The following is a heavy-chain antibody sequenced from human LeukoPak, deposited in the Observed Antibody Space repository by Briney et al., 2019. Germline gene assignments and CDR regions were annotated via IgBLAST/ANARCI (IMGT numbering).Heavy chain of an antibody. J-gene: IGHJ5*02. CDR3: ARAYVGVTAILWFDP. V-gene: IGHV4-31*03. Sequence: SETLSLTCTVSGGSISSGGYYWSWIRQHPGEGLEWIGYIYYSGSTYYTPSLKSRVTISVDTSKNQFSLKLSSVTAADTAVYYCARAYVGVTAILWFDPWGQGTLVTVSS. CDR1: GGSISSGGYY. CDR2: IYYSGST. D-gene: IGHD2-21*02.